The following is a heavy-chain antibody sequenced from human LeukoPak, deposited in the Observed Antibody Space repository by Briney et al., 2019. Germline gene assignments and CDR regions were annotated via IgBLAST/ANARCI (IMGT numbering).Heavy chain of an antibody. CDR3: ARLLEGSSTSP. CDR2: IIPILGIA. CDR1: GYTFTGYY. Sequence: SVKVSCKASGYTFTGYYMHWVRQAPGQGLEWMGRIIPILGIANYAQKFQGRVTITADKSTSTAYMELSSLRSEDTAVYYCARLLEGSSTSPWGQGTLVTVSS. J-gene: IGHJ5*02. V-gene: IGHV1-69*02. D-gene: IGHD2-2*01.